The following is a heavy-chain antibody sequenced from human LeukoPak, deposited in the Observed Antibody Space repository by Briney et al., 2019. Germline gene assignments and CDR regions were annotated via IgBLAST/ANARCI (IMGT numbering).Heavy chain of an antibody. V-gene: IGHV4-34*01. Sequence: SETLSLTCAVYGGSFSGYYWSWIRQPPGKGLEWIGEINHSGSTNYNPSLKSRVTISVDTSKNQFSLKLSSVTAADTAVYYCARGQHLGIQLWPASFDYWGQGTLVTVSS. CDR1: GGSFSGYY. J-gene: IGHJ4*02. CDR2: INHSGST. CDR3: ARGQHLGIQLWPASFDY. D-gene: IGHD5-18*01.